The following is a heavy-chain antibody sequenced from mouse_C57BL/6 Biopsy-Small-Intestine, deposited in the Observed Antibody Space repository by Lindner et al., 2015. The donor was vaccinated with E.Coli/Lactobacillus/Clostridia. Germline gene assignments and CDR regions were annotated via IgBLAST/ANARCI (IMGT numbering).Heavy chain of an antibody. CDR3: ARTARATGY. J-gene: IGHJ2*01. CDR2: IYPNNGGT. V-gene: IGHV1-34*02. Sequence: VQLQESGPELVKPGDSVKMSCKASGYTFTDYYMDWVKQSHGKSLEWIGYIYPNNGGTSYNQKFKGKATLTVDKSSSTAYMELHSLTSEDSAVYYCARTARATGYWGQGTTLTVSS. D-gene: IGHD3-1*01. CDR1: GYTFTDYY.